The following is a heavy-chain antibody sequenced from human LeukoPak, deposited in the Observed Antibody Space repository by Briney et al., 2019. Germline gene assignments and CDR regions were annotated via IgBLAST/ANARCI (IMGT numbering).Heavy chain of an antibody. CDR2: TSSSSSYI. J-gene: IGHJ4*02. D-gene: IGHD6-19*01. CDR3: ARVGTAVAPED. V-gene: IGHV3-21*01. Sequence: PGGSLRLSCAASGFTFSSYSMNWVRQAPGKGLEWVSSTSSSSSYIYYADSVKGRFTISRDNAKNSLYLQMNSLRAEDTAVYYCARVGTAVAPEDWGQGTLVTVSS. CDR1: GFTFSSYS.